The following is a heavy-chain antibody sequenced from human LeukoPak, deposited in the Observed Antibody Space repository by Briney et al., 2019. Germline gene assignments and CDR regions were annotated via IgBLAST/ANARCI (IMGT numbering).Heavy chain of an antibody. CDR1: VYLMCRGHY. V-gene: IGHV4-38-2*02. CDR3: ARDETFSYGSFGH. D-gene: IGHD5-18*01. Sequence: PSVTLSLMCAVSVYLMCRGHYLGWIRQPPGTGLGWIGSIYHGGSTYDNPYLKRRVTISVDTAKKQSSLNLSSVTAANTAVYYCARDETFSYGSFGHWGQGTLVTVSS. J-gene: IGHJ4*02. CDR2: IYHGGST.